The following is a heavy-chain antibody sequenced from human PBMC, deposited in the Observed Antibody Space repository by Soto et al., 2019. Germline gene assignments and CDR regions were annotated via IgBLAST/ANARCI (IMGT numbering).Heavy chain of an antibody. D-gene: IGHD2-15*01. CDR1: GGSISSSNW. Sequence: LETLSLTCAVSGGSISSSNWWSWVRQPPGKGLEWIGEINHSGSTNYNPSLKSRVTISVDTSKNQFSLKLSSVTAADTAVYYCARGTLNHIVVVVAARLGGFDYWGQGTLVTVSS. V-gene: IGHV4-4*02. CDR3: ARGTLNHIVVVVAARLGGFDY. J-gene: IGHJ4*02. CDR2: INHSGST.